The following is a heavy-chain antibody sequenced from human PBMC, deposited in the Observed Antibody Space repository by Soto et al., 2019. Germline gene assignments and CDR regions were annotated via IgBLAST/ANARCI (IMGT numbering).Heavy chain of an antibody. V-gene: IGHV1-18*04. Sequence: GASVKVSCKASGYTFTSSGISWVRQAPGQGLEWMGWISAYNGNTNYAQKLQGRVTMTADTSTSTAYMELRSLRSDDTAVYYCAQAGYCSSTSCYTGAYNWFDPWGQGTLVTVSS. CDR2: ISAYNGNT. CDR3: AQAGYCSSTSCYTGAYNWFDP. D-gene: IGHD2-2*01. J-gene: IGHJ5*02. CDR1: GYTFTSSG.